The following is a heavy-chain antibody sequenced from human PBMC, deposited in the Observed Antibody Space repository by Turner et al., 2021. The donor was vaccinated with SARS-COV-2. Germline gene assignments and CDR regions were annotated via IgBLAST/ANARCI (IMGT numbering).Heavy chain of an antibody. D-gene: IGHD3-22*01. CDR3: ATAPANYYDSSGSKGFYYYYYGMDV. Sequence: QVQLVQSGAEVKKPGASVKVPCKVSGYTIIELSMHWVRQAPGKGLEWMGGFDPEDGETIYAQKFQGRVTMTEDTSTDTAYMELSSLRSEDTAVYYCATAPANYYDSSGSKGFYYYYYGMDVWGQGTTVTVSS. CDR2: FDPEDGET. V-gene: IGHV1-24*01. J-gene: IGHJ6*02. CDR1: GYTIIELS.